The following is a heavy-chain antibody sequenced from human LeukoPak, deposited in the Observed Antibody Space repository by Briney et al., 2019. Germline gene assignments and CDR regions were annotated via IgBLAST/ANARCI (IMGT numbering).Heavy chain of an antibody. J-gene: IGHJ6*03. CDR1: GGSFSGYY. CDR2: INHSGST. CDR3: ARGGGLPDSSPSSRRYYYYYYMDV. V-gene: IGHV4-34*01. Sequence: SETLSLTCAVYGGSFSGYYWSWIRQPPGKGLEWIGEINHSGSTNYNPSLKSRVTISVDTSKNQFSLKLSSVTAADTAVYYCARGGGLPDSSPSSRRYYYYYYMDVWGKGTTVTVSS. D-gene: IGHD6-6*01.